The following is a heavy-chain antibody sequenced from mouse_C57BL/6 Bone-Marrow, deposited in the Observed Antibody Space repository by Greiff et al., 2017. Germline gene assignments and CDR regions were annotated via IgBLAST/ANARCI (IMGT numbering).Heavy chain of an antibody. V-gene: IGHV10-1*01. Sequence: EVQLVESGGGLVQPKGSLKLSCAASGFSFNTYAMNWVRQAPGKGLEWVARIRSKSNNYATYYADSVKDRFTISRDDSESMLYLQMNNLKTEDTAMYYCVRQAGIAMDYWGQGTSVTVSS. CDR2: IRSKSNNYAT. CDR1: GFSFNTYA. CDR3: VRQAGIAMDY. J-gene: IGHJ4*01.